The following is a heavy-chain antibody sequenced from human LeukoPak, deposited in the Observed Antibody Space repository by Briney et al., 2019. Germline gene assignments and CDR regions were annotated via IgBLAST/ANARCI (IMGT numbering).Heavy chain of an antibody. CDR2: INHSGST. J-gene: IGHJ4*02. CDR3: ARLHSSSWYPFDY. D-gene: IGHD6-13*01. V-gene: IGHV4-34*01. Sequence: PSETLSLTCAVYGASFSDYYWSWIRQPPGKGLEWIGEINHSGSTNHNPSLKSRVTISVDTSKNQFSLKLSSVTAADTAVYYCARLHSSSWYPFDYWGQGTLVTVSS. CDR1: GASFSDYY.